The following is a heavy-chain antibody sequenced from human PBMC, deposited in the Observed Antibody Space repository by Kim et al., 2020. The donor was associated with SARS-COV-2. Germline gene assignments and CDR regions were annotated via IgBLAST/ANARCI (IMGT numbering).Heavy chain of an antibody. V-gene: IGHV3-21*01. CDR2: ISSSSSYI. D-gene: IGHD2-2*01. CDR1: GFTFSSYS. Sequence: GGSLRLSCAASGFTFSSYSMNWVRQAPGKGLEWVSSISSSSSYIYYADSVKGRFTISRDNAKNSLYLQMNSLRAEDTAVYYCARGNPYCSSTSCYNWFDPWGQGTLVTVSS. J-gene: IGHJ5*02. CDR3: ARGNPYCSSTSCYNWFDP.